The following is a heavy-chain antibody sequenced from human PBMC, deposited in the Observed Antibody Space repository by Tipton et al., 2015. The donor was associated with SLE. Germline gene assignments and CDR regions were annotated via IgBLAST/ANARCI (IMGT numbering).Heavy chain of an antibody. Sequence: TLSLTCTVSGASISSGGYQWYWFRQYPGKGLEWIGYVYSSGNTYYNPSPQSRLTISADTSKNQFSLKLSSVTAADTAVYYCARHYRETTTFHYFHYGMDVWGQGTTVTVSS. CDR2: VYSSGNT. D-gene: IGHD4-17*01. CDR1: GASISSGGYQ. V-gene: IGHV4-31*03. J-gene: IGHJ6*02. CDR3: ARHYRETTTFHYFHYGMDV.